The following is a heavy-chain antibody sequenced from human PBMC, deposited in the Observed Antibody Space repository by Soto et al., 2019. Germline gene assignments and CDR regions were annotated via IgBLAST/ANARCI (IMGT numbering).Heavy chain of an antibody. D-gene: IGHD3-10*01. V-gene: IGHV1-18*01. J-gene: IGHJ1*01. CDR2: ISAYNGNL. Sequence: QVELVQSGAEVKKPGASVKVSCKTSGYNFFTYALSWVRQAPGQGLEWIGWISAYNGNLKYAQKFKDRVTLTTDTSTNTVYMEMRGLRSEDTAVYFCARDVWFGEVSPFQHWGQGTPVTVSS. CDR3: ARDVWFGEVSPFQH. CDR1: GYNFFTYA.